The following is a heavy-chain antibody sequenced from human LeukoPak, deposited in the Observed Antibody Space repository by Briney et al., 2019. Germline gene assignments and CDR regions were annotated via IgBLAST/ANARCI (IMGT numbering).Heavy chain of an antibody. J-gene: IGHJ4*02. CDR3: ARGDCSGGSCYFVY. Sequence: SETLSLTCAVYGGSFSDYYWSWICQPPGKGLEWIGEINHSGSTNYNPSLKSRVTISVDTSKNQFSLKLSSVTAADTAVYYCARGDCSGGSCYFVYWGQGTLVTVSS. CDR2: INHSGST. V-gene: IGHV4-34*01. CDR1: GGSFSDYY. D-gene: IGHD2-15*01.